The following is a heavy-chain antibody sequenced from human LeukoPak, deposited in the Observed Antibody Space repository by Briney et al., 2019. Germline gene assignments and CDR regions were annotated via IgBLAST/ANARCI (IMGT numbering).Heavy chain of an antibody. Sequence: GASVKVSCTASGGTFSSYAISWVRQAPGQGLGWMGRIIPILGIANYAQKFQGRVTITADKSTSTAYMELSSLRSEDTAVYYCAREVTTVIVDYYYGMDVWGQGTTVTVSS. CDR3: AREVTTVIVDYYYGMDV. CDR1: GGTFSSYA. CDR2: IIPILGIA. J-gene: IGHJ6*02. D-gene: IGHD4-11*01. V-gene: IGHV1-69*04.